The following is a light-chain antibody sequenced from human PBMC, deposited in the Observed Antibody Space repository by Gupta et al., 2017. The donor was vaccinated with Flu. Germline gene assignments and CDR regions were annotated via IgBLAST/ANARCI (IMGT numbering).Light chain of an antibody. Sequence: SYVLTQPPSVSVAPGQTARITCGGNNIGSKSVHWYQQKPGQAPLVFVYDDSDRPSGIPERFSGFNSGNTATLIISRVDAGEEADYYCQVWDSSSGHVYVFGTGTEVTVL. CDR2: DDS. CDR1: NIGSKS. V-gene: IGLV3-21*02. J-gene: IGLJ1*01. CDR3: QVWDSSSGHVYV.